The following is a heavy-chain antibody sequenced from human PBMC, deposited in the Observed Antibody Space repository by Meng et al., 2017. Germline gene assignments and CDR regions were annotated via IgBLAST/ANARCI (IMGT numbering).Heavy chain of an antibody. CDR1: GWTISSGCYY. D-gene: IGHD3-22*01. Sequence: QLQLAEAGPGLMTPSQTLSPTCTGLGWTISSGCYYGSWIRQHPGKGLEWIGYIYYSGSTYYNPSLKSRVTISVDTSKNQFSLKLSSVTAADTAVYYCARDVARYYDSSGYFDYWGQGTLVTVSS. J-gene: IGHJ4*02. CDR2: IYYSGST. V-gene: IGHV4-31*03. CDR3: ARDVARYYDSSGYFDY.